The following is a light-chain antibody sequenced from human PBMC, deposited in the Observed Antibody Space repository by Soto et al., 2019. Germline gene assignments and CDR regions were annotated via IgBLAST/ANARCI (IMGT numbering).Light chain of an antibody. J-gene: IGLJ3*02. V-gene: IGLV1-40*01. Sequence: QSVLTQPPSVSGAPGQRVTISCTGSSSNIGAGYDVHWYQQLPGTAPKLLIYGNINRPSGVPDRFSGSKSGTSASLAITGLQAEDEADYYCQSYASSLSRRVFGGGTKLTVL. CDR1: SSNIGAGYD. CDR2: GNI. CDR3: QSYASSLSRRV.